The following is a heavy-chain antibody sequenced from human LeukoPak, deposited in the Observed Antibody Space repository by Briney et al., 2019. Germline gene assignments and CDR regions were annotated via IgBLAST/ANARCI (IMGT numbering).Heavy chain of an antibody. J-gene: IGHJ4*02. CDR1: GFTFSNQG. V-gene: IGHV3-33*01. Sequence: GTSLRLSCAASGFTFSNQGIHWVRQAPGKGLEWAAIIWHDGSNEYYADSVKGRFTISRDNSKNTVYLQMHSLRAKDTAVYYCVRDGGFSGYDYSLDYWGQGTLVTVSS. CDR3: VRDGGFSGYDYSLDY. D-gene: IGHD5-12*01. CDR2: IWHDGSNE.